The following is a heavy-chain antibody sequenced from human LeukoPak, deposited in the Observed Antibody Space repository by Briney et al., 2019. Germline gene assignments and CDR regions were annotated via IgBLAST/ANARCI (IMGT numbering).Heavy chain of an antibody. J-gene: IGHJ5*02. D-gene: IGHD6-13*01. CDR2: IYYSGRN. CDR1: GVSISSKY. CDR3: VRNISGYSSSWYGFDP. V-gene: IGHV4-59*01. Sequence: SVNLSFTCSVYGVSISSKYWGWISPPPGHGLEWIGNIYYSGRNYYKHSLRSRATISVDTSKSQFSLKLSSVTAADTAVYYCVRNISGYSSSWYGFDPWGQGTLVTVSS.